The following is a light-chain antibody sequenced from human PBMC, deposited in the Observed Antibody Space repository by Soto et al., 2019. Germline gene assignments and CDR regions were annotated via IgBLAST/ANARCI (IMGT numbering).Light chain of an antibody. Sequence: DIQMTQSPSSLSASVGDRVTITCQASQDISNYLNWYQQKTGKAPNLLIYDASNLEKGVSSRFSGSGSGTDFTFTISSLQPEDIATYYCQQYDNLPLTFGGGTKVEIK. CDR3: QQYDNLPLT. V-gene: IGKV1-33*01. CDR1: QDISNY. J-gene: IGKJ4*01. CDR2: DAS.